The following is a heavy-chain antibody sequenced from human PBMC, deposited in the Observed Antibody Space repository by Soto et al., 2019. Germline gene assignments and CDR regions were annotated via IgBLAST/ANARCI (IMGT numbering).Heavy chain of an antibody. CDR2: ISTGSSYI. V-gene: IGHV3-21*01. CDR3: ARGDYFDY. J-gene: IGHJ4*02. Sequence: GGSLRLSCAASGFTFSNFNFNWVRQTPGKGLEWVSYISTGSSYIYYADSVKGRFTISRDSAKNSLYLQMNSLRAEDTALYYCARGDYFDYWGPGTLVTVSS. CDR1: GFTFSNFN.